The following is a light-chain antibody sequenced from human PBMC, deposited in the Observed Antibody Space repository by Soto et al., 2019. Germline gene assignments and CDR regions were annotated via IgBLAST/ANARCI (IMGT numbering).Light chain of an antibody. V-gene: IGKV3-15*01. Sequence: EIVMTQSPGTLSVSPGDRATLSCRASQSVSSSLAWYQQKPGQAPRLLVYGASTRATGIPARFSGSGAGTDFTLTITSLQSEDFGVYFCQQYKDWPTTFGQGTKVDIK. CDR2: GAS. CDR1: QSVSSS. CDR3: QQYKDWPTT. J-gene: IGKJ1*01.